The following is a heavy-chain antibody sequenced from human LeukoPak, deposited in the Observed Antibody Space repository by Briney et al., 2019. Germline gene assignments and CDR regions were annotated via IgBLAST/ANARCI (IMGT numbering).Heavy chain of an antibody. V-gene: IGHV3-23*01. CDR1: GFTFSNYA. Sequence: PSGGSLRLSCAASGFTFSNYAMSWVRQAPGKGPEWVSTISGSGGGTYYGDSVKGRFTISRDNSKNTLYLQMNSLRAEDTAVYYCAKKLRFLEWPPRDAFNIWGQGTMVTVSS. CDR3: AKKLRFLEWPPRDAFNI. D-gene: IGHD3-3*01. CDR2: ISGSGGGT. J-gene: IGHJ3*02.